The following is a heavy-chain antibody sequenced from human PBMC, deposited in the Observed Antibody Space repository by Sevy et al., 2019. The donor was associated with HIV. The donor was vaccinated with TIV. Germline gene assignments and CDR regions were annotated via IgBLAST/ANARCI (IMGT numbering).Heavy chain of an antibody. J-gene: IGHJ4*02. CDR3: ARESYCSGGSCYAEPGDY. D-gene: IGHD2-15*01. CDR2: IIPNFGTA. V-gene: IGHV1-69*13. Sequence: ASVKVSCKASGGTFSSYAISWVRQAPGQGLEWMGGIIPNFGTANYAQKFQGRVTITADESTSTAYMELSSLRSEDTAVYYCARESYCSGGSCYAEPGDYLGQGTLVTVSS. CDR1: GGTFSSYA.